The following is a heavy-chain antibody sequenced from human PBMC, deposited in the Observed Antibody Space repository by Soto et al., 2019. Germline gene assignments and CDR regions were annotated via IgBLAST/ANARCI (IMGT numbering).Heavy chain of an antibody. V-gene: IGHV1-69*01. CDR2: IIPLFGSP. D-gene: IGHD2-21*01. Sequence: QVQLVQSGTEVQKPGSSVKLSCKTSGGTFTNYDISWVRQAPGQGLEWMGGIIPLFGSPHYSPKFEGRVTITADEVSTTDHLELSSLRFDDTAVYFCAWTLAFCGGNCYLPNFDTWGQGTLVIVSS. J-gene: IGHJ4*02. CDR1: GGTFTNYD. CDR3: AWTLAFCGGNCYLPNFDT.